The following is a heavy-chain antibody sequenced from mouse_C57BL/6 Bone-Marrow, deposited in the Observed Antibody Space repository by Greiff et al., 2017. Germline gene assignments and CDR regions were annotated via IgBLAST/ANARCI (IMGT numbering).Heavy chain of an antibody. V-gene: IGHV5-6*01. Sequence: VQLKESGGDLVKPGGSLKLSCAASGFTFSSYGMSWVRQTPDKRLEWVATISSGGGYTYYPDSVKGRFTISRDNAKNTLYLQMRRLKSEDTAMYYCVSRSYIATWFAYWGRGTRVTVSA. CDR1: GFTFSSYG. CDR2: ISSGGGYT. J-gene: IGHJ3*01. CDR3: VSRSYIATWFAY. D-gene: IGHD1-1*01.